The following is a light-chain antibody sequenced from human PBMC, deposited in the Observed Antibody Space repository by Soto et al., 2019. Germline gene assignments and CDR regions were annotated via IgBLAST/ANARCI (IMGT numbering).Light chain of an antibody. CDR2: DAS. J-gene: IGKJ1*01. V-gene: IGKV1-5*01. CDR3: QQYET. CDR1: QSISSW. Sequence: DIQMTQSPSSLSASVGYIVTITCRASQSISSWLAWYQKKPGKAPKLLIYDASSLESGVPSRFSGSGSGTEFTLTISSLQPDDFATYYCQQYETFGQGTKVDIK.